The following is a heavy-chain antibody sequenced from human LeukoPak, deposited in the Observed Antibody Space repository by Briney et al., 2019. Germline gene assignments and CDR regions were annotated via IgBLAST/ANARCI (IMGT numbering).Heavy chain of an antibody. D-gene: IGHD2-2*02. CDR2: ISGSGANT. CDR1: GFTFSTYA. J-gene: IGHJ4*02. Sequence: GGSLRLSCAASGFTFSTYAMSWVRQAPGKGLEWVSTISGSGANTYYADSVRGRFTISRDNSKNTLYLHMNSLRAEDTAVYYCSKKKGWYTKPYYFDYWGQGTLVTVSS. CDR3: SKKKGWYTKPYYFDY. V-gene: IGHV3-23*01.